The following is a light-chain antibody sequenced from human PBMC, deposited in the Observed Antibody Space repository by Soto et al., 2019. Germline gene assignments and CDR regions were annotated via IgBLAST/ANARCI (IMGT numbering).Light chain of an antibody. CDR1: RSDVGGYNS. Sequence: QSALTQPRSVSGSPGQSVTISCTGTRSDVGGYNSVSWYQQHPGKVPELMIYDVSKRPSGVPDRFSGSKSGNTASLTISGLQAEDEADYYCSSYAGSYTSFVVFGGGTKLTVL. CDR3: SSYAGSYTSFVV. V-gene: IGLV2-11*01. CDR2: DVS. J-gene: IGLJ2*01.